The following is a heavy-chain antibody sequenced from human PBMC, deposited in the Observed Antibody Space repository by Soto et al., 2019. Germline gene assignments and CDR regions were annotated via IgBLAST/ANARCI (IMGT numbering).Heavy chain of an antibody. CDR2: INTDGSST. CDR1: GFTFSSYW. J-gene: IGHJ5*02. Sequence: EVQLVESGGGLVQPGGSLRLSCAASGFTFSSYWLHWVRQAPGKGLVWVSRINTDGSSTTYADSVKGRFTISRDNAKNTLYLQINNLRAEATAVYYCARAPVAGLNCLDPWGQGTLVNVSS. V-gene: IGHV3-74*01. CDR3: ARAPVAGLNCLDP. D-gene: IGHD6-19*01.